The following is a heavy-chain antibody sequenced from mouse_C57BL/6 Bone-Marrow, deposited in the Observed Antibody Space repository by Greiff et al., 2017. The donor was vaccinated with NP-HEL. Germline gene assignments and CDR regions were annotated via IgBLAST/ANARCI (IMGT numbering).Heavy chain of an antibody. Sequence: VQLQQPVAELVMPGASVKLSCKASGYTFTSYWMHWVKQRPGQGLEWIGEIDPSDSYTNYNQKFKGKSTLTVDKSSSTAYMQLSSLTSEDSAVYYCARDPYYYGSSYDYFDYWGQGTTLTVSS. CDR2: IDPSDSYT. CDR3: ARDPYYYGSSYDYFDY. J-gene: IGHJ2*01. D-gene: IGHD1-1*01. CDR1: GYTFTSYW. V-gene: IGHV1-69*01.